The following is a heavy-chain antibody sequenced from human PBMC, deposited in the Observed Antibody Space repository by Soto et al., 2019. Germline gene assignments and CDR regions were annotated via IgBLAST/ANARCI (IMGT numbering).Heavy chain of an antibody. CDR3: AKDQASGQGSFDS. CDR2: ISYDGSNQ. CDR1: GFTFNIYG. J-gene: IGHJ4*02. Sequence: GESLKISCAASGFTFNIYGMHWVRQAPDKGLEWVALISYDGSNQYYADSVKGRFTISRDNSKNTLFLQMNSLRANDTAVYYCAKDQASGQGSFDSWGQGTLVTV. V-gene: IGHV3-30*18.